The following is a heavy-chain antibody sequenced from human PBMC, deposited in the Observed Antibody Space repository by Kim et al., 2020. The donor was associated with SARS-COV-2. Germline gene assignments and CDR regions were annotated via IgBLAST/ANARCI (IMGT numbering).Heavy chain of an antibody. D-gene: IGHD3-3*01. V-gene: IGHV4-34*01. CDR1: GGSFSGYY. Sequence: SETLSLTCAVYGGSFSGYYWSWIRQPPGKGLEWIGEINHGGSTNYNPSLKSRVTISVDTSKNQFSLKLSSVTAADTAVYYCARGTDFWSGYYRSGAKLDFWGQGTLVTVSS. CDR2: INHGGST. CDR3: ARGTDFWSGYYRSGAKLDF. J-gene: IGHJ4*02.